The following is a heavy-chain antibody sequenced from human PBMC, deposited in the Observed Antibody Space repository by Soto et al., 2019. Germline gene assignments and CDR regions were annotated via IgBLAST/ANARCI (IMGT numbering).Heavy chain of an antibody. V-gene: IGHV4-4*02. D-gene: IGHD6-19*01. CDR2: IYHSGST. CDR3: ARKAAGYSSGWYSD. CDR1: GGSISSSNW. J-gene: IGHJ4*02. Sequence: SETMSLTCAVSGGSISSSNWWSWVRQSPGKGLEWIGEIYHSGSTNYNPSLKSRVTISVDKSKNQFSLKLSSVTAADTAVYYCARKAAGYSSGWYSDWGQGTLVTVSS.